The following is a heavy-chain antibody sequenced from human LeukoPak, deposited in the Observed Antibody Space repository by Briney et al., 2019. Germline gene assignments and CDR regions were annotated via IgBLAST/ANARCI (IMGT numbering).Heavy chain of an antibody. CDR3: ARSGVQWQWLLTYDAFDI. Sequence: PGGSLRLSCAASGFTFSSYGMHWVRQAPGKGLEWVAVIWYDGSNKYYADSVKGRFTISRDNSKNTLFVQMNSLRTEDTAVYYCARSGVQWQWLLTYDAFDIWGQGTMVTVSS. J-gene: IGHJ3*02. CDR1: GFTFSSYG. D-gene: IGHD6-19*01. V-gene: IGHV3-33*01. CDR2: IWYDGSNK.